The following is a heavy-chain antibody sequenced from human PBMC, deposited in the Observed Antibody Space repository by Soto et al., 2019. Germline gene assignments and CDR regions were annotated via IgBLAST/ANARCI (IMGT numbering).Heavy chain of an antibody. CDR3: ARGGIQLSYAFDY. J-gene: IGHJ4*02. Sequence: SETVSLTCSVSGTSVSNYYWSWIRQPAGKGLEHIGRIYTSGSTSYNPSLKSRVTMSMDTSQTQIYLNLTSVTAADTAVYYCARGGIQLSYAFDYWGQGTQVTVSS. V-gene: IGHV4-4*07. CDR1: GTSVSNYY. D-gene: IGHD5-18*01. CDR2: IYTSGST.